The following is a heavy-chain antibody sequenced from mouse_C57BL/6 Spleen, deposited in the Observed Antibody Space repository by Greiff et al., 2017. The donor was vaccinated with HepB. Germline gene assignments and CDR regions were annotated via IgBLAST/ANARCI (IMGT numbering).Heavy chain of an antibody. CDR2: ISGGGGNT. D-gene: IGHD2-3*01. J-gene: IGHJ4*01. CDR3: ARRDGPYAMDY. Sequence: EVQGVESGGGLVKPGGSLKLSCAASGFTFSSYTMSWVRQTPEKRLEWVATISGGGGNTYYPDSVKGRFTISRDNAKNTLYLQMSSLRSEDTALYYCARRDGPYAMDYWGQGTSVTVSS. CDR1: GFTFSSYT. V-gene: IGHV5-9*01.